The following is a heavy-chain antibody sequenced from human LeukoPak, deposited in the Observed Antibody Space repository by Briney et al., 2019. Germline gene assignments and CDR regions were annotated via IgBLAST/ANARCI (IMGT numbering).Heavy chain of an antibody. J-gene: IGHJ3*02. Sequence: GGSLRLSCGTSGFTFNKSWMSWVRQAPGKGLEWVANIKQDGSEKYYVDSVKGRFTISRDNAKNSLYLQMNSLRAEDTAVYYCARLDYDILTGYIDAFDIWGQGTMVTVSS. CDR3: ARLDYDILTGYIDAFDI. CDR2: IKQDGSEK. V-gene: IGHV3-7*01. D-gene: IGHD3-9*01. CDR1: GFTFNKSW.